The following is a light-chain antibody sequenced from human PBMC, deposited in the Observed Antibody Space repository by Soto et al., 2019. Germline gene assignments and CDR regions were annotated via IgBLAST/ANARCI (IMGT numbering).Light chain of an antibody. V-gene: IGKV3-15*01. J-gene: IGKJ1*01. CDR2: GAS. CDR1: QSVSSN. Sequence: ILRTQSPATLSVSPGERATLSCRASQSVSSNLAWYQQKPGQAPRLLIYGASTRATGIPARFSGSGSGTEFTLTISSLKSEDFAVYYCQQYNNWPPVTFGQGTKVDIK. CDR3: QQYNNWPPVT.